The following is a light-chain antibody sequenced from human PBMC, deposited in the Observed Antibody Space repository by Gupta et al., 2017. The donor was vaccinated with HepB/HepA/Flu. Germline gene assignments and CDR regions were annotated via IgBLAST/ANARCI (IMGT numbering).Light chain of an antibody. CDR1: QSVRSY. CDR3: QQHSNWPLIT. Sequence: IVLTQSPATLSLSPGERATLSCRASQSVRSYLAWYQQKHGQAPRHLIYDASKRATGNPARFSGSGCGTDVSITISGREQEDFAVYYCQQHSNWPLITFGQGTRVEIK. CDR2: DAS. J-gene: IGKJ5*01. V-gene: IGKV3-11*01.